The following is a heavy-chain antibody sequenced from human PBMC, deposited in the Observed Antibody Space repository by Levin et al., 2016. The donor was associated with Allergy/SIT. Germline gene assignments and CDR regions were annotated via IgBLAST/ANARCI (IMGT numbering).Heavy chain of an antibody. CDR1: GGTFSSYA. J-gene: IGHJ6*02. D-gene: IGHD6-13*01. CDR3: ARDPGQQRGQFYYYYGMDV. CDR2: IIPIFGTA. V-gene: IGHV1-69*06. Sequence: SVKVSCKASGGTFSSYAISWVRQAPGQGLEWMGGIIPIFGTANYAQKFQGRVTITADKSTSTAYMELSSLRSEDTAVYYCARDPGQQRGQFYYYYGMDVWGQGSTVTISS.